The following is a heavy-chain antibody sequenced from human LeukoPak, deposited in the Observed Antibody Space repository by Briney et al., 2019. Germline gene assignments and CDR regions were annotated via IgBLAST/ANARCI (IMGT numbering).Heavy chain of an antibody. CDR3: ARLRDYYAPMDV. J-gene: IGHJ6*02. CDR1: GGSSSSYY. Sequence: PSETLSLTCTVSGGSSSSYYWSWIRQPPGKGLEWIGYIYYSGSTNYNPSLKSRVTISVDTSKNQFSLKLSSVTAADTAVYYCARLRDYYAPMDVWGQGTTVTVSS. D-gene: IGHD2-21*02. V-gene: IGHV4-59*01. CDR2: IYYSGST.